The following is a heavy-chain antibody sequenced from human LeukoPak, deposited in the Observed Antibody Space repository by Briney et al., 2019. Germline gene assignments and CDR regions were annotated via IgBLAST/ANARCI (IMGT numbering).Heavy chain of an antibody. CDR2: INSDGSST. V-gene: IGHV3-74*01. J-gene: IGHJ6*02. CDR1: GFTFSSYW. Sequence: GGSPRLSCAASGFTFSSYWMHWVRQAPGKGLVWVSRINSDGSSTSYADSVKGRFTISRDNAKNTLYLQMNSLRAEDTAVYYCARAPFYSGYDSRARYYYYGMDVWGQGTTVTVSS. CDR3: ARAPFYSGYDSRARYYYYGMDV. D-gene: IGHD5-12*01.